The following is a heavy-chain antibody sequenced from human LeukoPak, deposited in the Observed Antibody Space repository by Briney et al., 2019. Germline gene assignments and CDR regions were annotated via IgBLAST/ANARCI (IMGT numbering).Heavy chain of an antibody. Sequence: KPSETLSLTCTVAGGSISSYYWSWIRQPPGKGLEWIGYIYYSGSTNYNPSLKSRVTISADTSKNQFSLKLSSVTAADTAVYYCAREYYGSGSYVIDYWGQGTLVTAST. CDR1: GGSISSYY. CDR2: IYYSGST. D-gene: IGHD3-10*01. CDR3: AREYYGSGSYVIDY. V-gene: IGHV4-59*01. J-gene: IGHJ4*02.